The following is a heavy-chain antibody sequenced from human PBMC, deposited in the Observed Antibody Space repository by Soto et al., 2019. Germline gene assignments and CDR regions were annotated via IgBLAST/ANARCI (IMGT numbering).Heavy chain of an antibody. CDR2: IYPGDSDT. J-gene: IGHJ6*02. D-gene: IGHD6-6*01. V-gene: IGHV5-51*01. Sequence: LKISCKGSGCRFTSYWIGWVREMAGKEMDLIWIIYPGDSDTRYSPSFQGQVTISADKSISTAYLQWSSLKASDTAMYYCARHLSSSRPRVGRYYYYGMEVWGQGTTVTVSS. CDR3: ARHLSSSRPRVGRYYYYGMEV. CDR1: GCRFTSYW.